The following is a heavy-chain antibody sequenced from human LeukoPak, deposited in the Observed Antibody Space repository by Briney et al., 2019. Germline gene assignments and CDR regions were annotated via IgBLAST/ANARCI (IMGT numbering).Heavy chain of an antibody. CDR3: AKVPLAHYDSSGYPDY. D-gene: IGHD3-22*01. CDR2: IKQDGSEK. CDR1: GFTFSSYW. Sequence: PGGSLRLSCAASGFTFSSYWMSWVRQAPGKGLEWVANIKQDGSEKYYVDSVKGRFTISRDNAKNSLYLQMNSLRAEDTAVYYCAKVPLAHYDSSGYPDYWGQGTLVTVSS. J-gene: IGHJ4*02. V-gene: IGHV3-7*03.